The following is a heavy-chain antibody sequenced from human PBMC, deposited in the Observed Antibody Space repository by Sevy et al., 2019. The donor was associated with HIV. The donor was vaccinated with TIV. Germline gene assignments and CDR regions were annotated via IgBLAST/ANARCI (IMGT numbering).Heavy chain of an antibody. J-gene: IGHJ4*02. Sequence: GGYLRLSCAASGFTFSSYAMSWVRQAPGKGLEWVSAISGSGGSTYYADSVKGRFTISRDNSKNTLYLQMNSLRAEDTAVYYCAKDGIAARLGHFDYWGQGTLVTVSS. CDR1: GFTFSSYA. D-gene: IGHD6-6*01. CDR2: ISGSGGST. CDR3: AKDGIAARLGHFDY. V-gene: IGHV3-23*01.